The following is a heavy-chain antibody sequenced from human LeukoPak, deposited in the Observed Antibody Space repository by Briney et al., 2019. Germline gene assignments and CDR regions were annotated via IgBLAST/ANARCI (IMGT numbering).Heavy chain of an antibody. V-gene: IGHV4-59*01. CDR3: ARAQYSSGWRFDY. D-gene: IGHD6-19*01. CDR1: GGSISNYY. J-gene: IGHJ4*02. Sequence: PSETLSLTCTASGGSISNYYWTWIRQPPGKGLEWIGNIFYTGSTNYNPSLKSRVGVSVDTSKNQFSLKMSSATAADTAVYYCARAQYSSGWRFDYWGQGTLVTVSS. CDR2: IFYTGST.